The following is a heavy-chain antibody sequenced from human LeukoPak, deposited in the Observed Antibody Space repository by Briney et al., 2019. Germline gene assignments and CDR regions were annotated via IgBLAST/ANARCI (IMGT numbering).Heavy chain of an antibody. D-gene: IGHD2-15*01. V-gene: IGHV3-7*01. CDR1: GFTFNSYW. Sequence: GGSLRLSCVASGFTFNSYWMSWVRQASGKGLEWLAGIKGDGSDKRYVDSVKGRFTISRDNAEKSLYLQMNSLRAEDTAVYYCARDSSLYCSDNTCYWGLDYWGQGTLVTVSS. CDR2: IKGDGSDK. J-gene: IGHJ4*02. CDR3: ARDSSLYCSDNTCYWGLDY.